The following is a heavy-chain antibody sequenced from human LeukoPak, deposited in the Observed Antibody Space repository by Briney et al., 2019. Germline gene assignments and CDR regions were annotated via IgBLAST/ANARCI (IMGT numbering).Heavy chain of an antibody. D-gene: IGHD6-19*01. J-gene: IGHJ4*02. CDR2: ISAYNGNT. CDR1: GYTLTSYG. Sequence: ASVKVSCKASGYTLTSYGISWVRQAPGQGLEWMGWISAYNGNTRYAQKLQGRVTMTSDMSTSTVYMELSSLRSEDTAVYYCARVSSGWHFDYWGQGTLVTVSS. CDR3: ARVSSGWHFDY. V-gene: IGHV1-18*01.